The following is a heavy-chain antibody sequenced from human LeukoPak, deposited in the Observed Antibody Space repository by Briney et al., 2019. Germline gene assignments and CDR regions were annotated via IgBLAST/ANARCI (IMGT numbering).Heavy chain of an antibody. Sequence: SVKVSCKASGGTFSSYPFTWVRQAPGQGLEWMGEITPIFGAANYAQTFQGRVTITADESTSTVFMELSSLRSDDTAFYYCARNSRVVSTSGLNYWGQGTLVTVSS. CDR2: ITPIFGAA. J-gene: IGHJ4*02. CDR3: ARNSRVVSTSGLNY. V-gene: IGHV1-69*13. D-gene: IGHD2-8*02. CDR1: GGTFSSYP.